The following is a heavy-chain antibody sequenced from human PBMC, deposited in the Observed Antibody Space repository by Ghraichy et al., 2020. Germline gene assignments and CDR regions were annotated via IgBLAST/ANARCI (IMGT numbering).Heavy chain of an antibody. CDR2: IYYSGST. V-gene: IGHV4-39*01. J-gene: IGHJ4*02. Sequence: SQTLSLTCTVSGGSISSSSYYWGWIRQPPGKGLEWIGSIYYSGSTYYNPSLKSQVTISVDTSKNQFSLKLSSVTAADTAVYYCARGFLEWLSKVGGVDYWGQGTLVTVSS. CDR3: ARGFLEWLSKVGGVDY. CDR1: GGSISSSSYY. D-gene: IGHD3-3*01.